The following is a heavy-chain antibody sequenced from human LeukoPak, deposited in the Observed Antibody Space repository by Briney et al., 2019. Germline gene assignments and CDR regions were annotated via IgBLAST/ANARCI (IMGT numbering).Heavy chain of an antibody. CDR1: GFTFSSYA. Sequence: SGGSLRLSCAASGFTFSSYAMSWVRQAPGKGLEWLSTISGSGDTTYYADSVKGRFSISRDNFRNTLYLQMNSLRADDTAVYYCAKFAAPASGFDYWGQGALVTVSS. D-gene: IGHD2-15*01. V-gene: IGHV3-23*01. CDR3: AKFAAPASGFDY. CDR2: ISGSGDTT. J-gene: IGHJ4*02.